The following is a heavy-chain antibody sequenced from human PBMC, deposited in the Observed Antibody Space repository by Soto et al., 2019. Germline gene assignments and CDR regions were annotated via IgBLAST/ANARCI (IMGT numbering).Heavy chain of an antibody. Sequence: PGGSLRLSXAASGFTFSSYWMSWVRQAPGKGLEWVANIKQDGSEKYYVDSVKGRFTISRDNAKNSLYLQMNSLRAEDTAVYYCARELRGDYDFWSGYQLAYYYYYGMDVWGQGTTVTVSS. D-gene: IGHD3-3*01. CDR3: ARELRGDYDFWSGYQLAYYYYYGMDV. V-gene: IGHV3-7*01. CDR1: GFTFSSYW. CDR2: IKQDGSEK. J-gene: IGHJ6*02.